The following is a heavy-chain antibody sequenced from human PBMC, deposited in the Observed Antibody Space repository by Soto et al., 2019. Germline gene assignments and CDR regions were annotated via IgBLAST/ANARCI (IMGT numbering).Heavy chain of an antibody. D-gene: IGHD5-12*01. CDR3: AKKGSPRVDHKHWYIDL. J-gene: IGHJ2*01. CDR1: GFTFRSYA. V-gene: IGHV3-23*01. Sequence: GGSLRLSCAASGFTFRSYAMSWVRQAPGKGLEWVSGISGSGISTHYADSVKGRFTISRDNSKNTLYLQMNGLRAEDTAVYYCAKKGSPRVDHKHWYIDLWGRSALVTVSS. CDR2: ISGSGIST.